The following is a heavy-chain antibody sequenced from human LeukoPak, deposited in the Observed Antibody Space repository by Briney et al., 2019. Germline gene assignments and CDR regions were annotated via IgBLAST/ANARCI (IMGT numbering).Heavy chain of an antibody. D-gene: IGHD6-13*01. CDR2: ISGSGGST. Sequence: GGSLRLSCAASGFTFSSYAMSWVRQAPGKGLEWVSAISGSGGSTYYADSVKGRFTISRDNSKNTLYLQMSSLRAEDTAIYYCAKMVRQQLGPNYGMDVWGQGTTVTVSS. V-gene: IGHV3-23*01. CDR1: GFTFSSYA. CDR3: AKMVRQQLGPNYGMDV. J-gene: IGHJ6*01.